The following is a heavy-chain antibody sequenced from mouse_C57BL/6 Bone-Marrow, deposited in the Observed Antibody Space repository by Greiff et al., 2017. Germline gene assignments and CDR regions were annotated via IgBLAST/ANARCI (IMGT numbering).Heavy chain of an antibody. CDR2: IDPSDSYT. J-gene: IGHJ3*01. CDR1: GYTFTSYW. CDR3: VTWTFAY. Sequence: QVQLQQPGAELVRPGTSVKLSCKASGYTFTSYWMHWVKQRPGQGLEWIGVIDPSDSYTNYNQKFKGKATLTVDTSSSTAYMQLSSLTSEDSAVYYCVTWTFAYWGQGTLVTVSA. V-gene: IGHV1-59*01.